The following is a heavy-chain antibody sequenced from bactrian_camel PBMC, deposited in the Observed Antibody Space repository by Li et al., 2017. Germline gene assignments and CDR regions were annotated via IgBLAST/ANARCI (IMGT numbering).Heavy chain of an antibody. D-gene: IGHD2*01. CDR3: ARRATVGSAYYIRQPYNY. CDR1: GFTFSSYA. Sequence: DVQLVESGGGLVQPGGSLRLSCAASGFTFSSYAMTWVRQAPGKGLEWVSTVNGGGDATRYADSVKGRFTISRANAKNTLYLQLNSLKTEDTAMYYCARRATVGSAYYIRQPYNYWGQGTQVTVS. CDR2: VNGGGDAT. V-gene: IGHV3S42*01. J-gene: IGHJ4*01.